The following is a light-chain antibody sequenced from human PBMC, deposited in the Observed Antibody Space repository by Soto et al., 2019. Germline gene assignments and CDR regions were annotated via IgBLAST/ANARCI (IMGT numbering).Light chain of an antibody. Sequence: QSVLTQPASVFGSPGQSITFSCTGTSSDVGGYNFVSWYQQHPGKAPTLMIYEVSSRPSGVSNRFSGSKSGNTASLTISGLQPEDAADYYCSSYTTSTTVVFGTGTKVTVL. CDR1: SSDVGGYNF. V-gene: IGLV2-14*03. J-gene: IGLJ1*01. CDR3: SSYTTSTTVV. CDR2: EVS.